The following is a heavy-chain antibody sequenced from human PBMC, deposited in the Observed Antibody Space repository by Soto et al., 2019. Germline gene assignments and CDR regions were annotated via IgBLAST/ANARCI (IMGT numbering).Heavy chain of an antibody. Sequence: EVQLVESGGGLVQPGGSLKLSCAASGFTFSGSAMHWVRQASGKGLEWIGRIRSKANNYATVYAASVKGRFTISRDDSKNTAHLQMTSLKTEDTAVYYCTRHALQYCGGDCYVLPYFDLWGSGTLVTVSS. CDR2: IRSKANNYAT. CDR1: GFTFSGSA. D-gene: IGHD2-21*02. V-gene: IGHV3-73*02. J-gene: IGHJ2*01. CDR3: TRHALQYCGGDCYVLPYFDL.